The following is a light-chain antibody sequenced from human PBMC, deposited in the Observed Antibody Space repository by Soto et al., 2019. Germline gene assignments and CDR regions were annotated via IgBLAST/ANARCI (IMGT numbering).Light chain of an antibody. Sequence: QSALTQPPSASGSPGQSVTISCTGTSSDVGGYNYVSWYQQHPGKAPKLMIYEVSKRPSGVPDRFSGSKSGNTASLTVSGLQPEDEADYYCCSYAGSNNFGVFGGGTKLTVL. J-gene: IGLJ2*01. V-gene: IGLV2-8*01. CDR1: SSDVGGYNY. CDR3: CSYAGSNNFGV. CDR2: EVS.